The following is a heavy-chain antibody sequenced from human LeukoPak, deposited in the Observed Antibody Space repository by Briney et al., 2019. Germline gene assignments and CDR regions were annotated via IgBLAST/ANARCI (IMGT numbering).Heavy chain of an antibody. CDR3: ARVTARYCSGGSCGDDAFDI. CDR2: IYSGGST. D-gene: IGHD2-15*01. J-gene: IGHJ3*02. CDR1: GFTVSSNY. V-gene: IGHV3-53*01. Sequence: GGSLRLSCAASGFTVSSNYMSWVRQAPGKGLEWVSVIYSGGSTYYADSVKGRSTISRDNSKNTLYLQMNSLRAEDTAVYYCARVTARYCSGGSCGDDAFDIWGQGTMVTVSS.